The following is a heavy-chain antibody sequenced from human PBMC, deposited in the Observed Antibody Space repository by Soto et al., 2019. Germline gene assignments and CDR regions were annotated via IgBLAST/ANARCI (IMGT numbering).Heavy chain of an antibody. J-gene: IGHJ5*02. D-gene: IGHD3-3*01. CDR2: IYYSGST. Sequence: SETLSLTCTVSGGSISSYYWSWIRQPPGKGLEWIGYIYYSGSTNYNPSLKSRVTISVDTSKNQFSLKLSSVTTADTAVYYCSWLYFTPPGGIFCNWFDPWGQGTLVTVSS. V-gene: IGHV4-59*01. CDR1: GGSISSYY. CDR3: SWLYFTPPGGIFCNWFDP.